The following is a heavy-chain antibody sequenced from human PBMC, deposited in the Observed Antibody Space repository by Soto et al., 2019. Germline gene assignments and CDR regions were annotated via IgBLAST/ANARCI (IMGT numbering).Heavy chain of an antibody. J-gene: IGHJ5*02. Sequence: QLVESGGGLVQPGGSLRLTCAGSGFAFSGYWMSWVRQAPWKGLEWVASIEDNGSEKYYVDSVKGRFTISRDNAKNSLFLQMNSLGAEDTAVYYCARGQGWIDPWGQGTLVTVSS. V-gene: IGHV3-7*01. CDR2: IEDNGSEK. CDR1: GFAFSGYW. CDR3: ARGQGWIDP.